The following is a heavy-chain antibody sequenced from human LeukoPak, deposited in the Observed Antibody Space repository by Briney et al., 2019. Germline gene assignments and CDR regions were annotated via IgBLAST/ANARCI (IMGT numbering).Heavy chain of an antibody. V-gene: IGHV3-30*04. CDR2: ISYDGSNK. CDR3: ARVRAAAATSRYFQH. CDR1: GFTFSSYA. J-gene: IGHJ1*01. D-gene: IGHD6-13*01. Sequence: GRSLRLSCAASGFTFSSYAMHWVRQAPGKGLEWVAVISYDGSNKYYADSVKGRFTISRDNSKNTLYLQMNSLRAEDTAVYYCARVRAAAATSRYFQHWGQGTLVTVSS.